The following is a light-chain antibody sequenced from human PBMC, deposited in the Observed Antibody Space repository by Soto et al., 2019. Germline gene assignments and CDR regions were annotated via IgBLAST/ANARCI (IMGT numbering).Light chain of an antibody. CDR2: DVS. CDR1: SSDVGGYNY. CDR3: SSYTSSGYVV. V-gene: IGLV2-14*01. J-gene: IGLJ2*01. Sequence: QSALTQPASVSGSPGQSITISCIGTSSDVGGYNYVSWYQQHPGKAPKLMIYDVSNRPSGVSNRFSGSKSGNTASLTISGLQAEDEADYYCSSYTSSGYVVFGGGTKLTVL.